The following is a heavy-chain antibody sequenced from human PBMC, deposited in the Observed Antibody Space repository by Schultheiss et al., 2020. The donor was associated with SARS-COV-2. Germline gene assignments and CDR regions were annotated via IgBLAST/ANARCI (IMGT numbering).Heavy chain of an antibody. J-gene: IGHJ6*03. CDR2: IKSKTDGGTT. V-gene: IGHV3-15*07. D-gene: IGHD6-13*01. Sequence: GGSLRLSCAASGFTFSNAWMNWVRQAPGKGLEWVGRIKSKTDGGTTDYAAPVKGRFTISRDDSKNTLYLQMNSLRAEDTAVYYCAGGGIAAAWGGGYYYYYMDVWGKGTTVTVSS. CDR3: AGGGIAAAWGGGYYYYYMDV. CDR1: GFTFSNAW.